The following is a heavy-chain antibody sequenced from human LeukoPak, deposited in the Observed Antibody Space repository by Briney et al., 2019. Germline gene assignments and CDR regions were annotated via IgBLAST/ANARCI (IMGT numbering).Heavy chain of an antibody. D-gene: IGHD3/OR15-3a*01. CDR1: GVSISSSNSY. CDR3: ARQTGSGLFILP. CDR2: IYYSGNT. J-gene: IGHJ4*02. Sequence: PSETESLTCTVSGVSISSSNSYWGWIRQPPGKGLEWIGSIYYSGNTYYNASLKSQVSISIDTSKNQFSLRLTSVTAADTAVYYCARQTGSGLFILPGGQGTLVTVSS. V-gene: IGHV4-39*01.